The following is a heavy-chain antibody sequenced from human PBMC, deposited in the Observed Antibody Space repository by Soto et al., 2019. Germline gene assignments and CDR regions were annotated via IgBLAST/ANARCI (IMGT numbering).Heavy chain of an antibody. V-gene: IGHV1-69*13. Sequence: ASVKVSCKASGGTFSSYAISWVRQAPGQGLEWMGGIIPIFGTANYAQKFQGRVTITADESTSTAYMELSSLRSEDTAVYYCARDLEIRFRYGMDVWGQGTTVTVSS. CDR2: IIPIFGTA. CDR3: ARDLEIRFRYGMDV. J-gene: IGHJ6*02. CDR1: GGTFSSYA.